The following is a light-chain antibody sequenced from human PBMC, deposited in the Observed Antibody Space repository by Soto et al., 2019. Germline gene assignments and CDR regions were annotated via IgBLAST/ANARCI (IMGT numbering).Light chain of an antibody. CDR1: QSVSSSY. CDR3: QQYGSSPRT. J-gene: IGKJ1*01. CDR2: GAS. Sequence: VVLTQSPATLSLSPGERATLSCRASQSVSSSYLAWYQQKPGQAPRLLIYGASSRATGIPDRFSGGGSGTDFTLTISRLEPEDFAVYYCQQYGSSPRTFGQGTKVDIK. V-gene: IGKV3-20*01.